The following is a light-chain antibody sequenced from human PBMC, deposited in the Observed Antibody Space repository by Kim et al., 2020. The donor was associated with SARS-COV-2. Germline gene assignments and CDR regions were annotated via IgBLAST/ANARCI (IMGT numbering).Light chain of an antibody. CDR2: EDD. J-gene: IGLJ2*01. CDR3: QSYNRDNVL. Sequence: GKTVTISCTGSSGSMDANYVHWYQQRPGGVPAAVIYEDDQRPSGVSDRFSGSIDNSTNSASLTIYGLRTEDEADYYCQSYNRDNVLFGGGTQLTVL. V-gene: IGLV6-57*02. CDR1: SGSMDANY.